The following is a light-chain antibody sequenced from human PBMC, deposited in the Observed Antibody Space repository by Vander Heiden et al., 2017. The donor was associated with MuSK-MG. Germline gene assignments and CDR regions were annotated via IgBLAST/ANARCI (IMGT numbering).Light chain of an antibody. CDR1: QSLDFSSGNTH. CDR2: YVS. CDR3: MQNTHWPRT. J-gene: IGKJ1*01. Sequence: EVVMTQSPLSLPVTLGQPASISCRTSQSLDFSSGNTHLSWFQQRPGQPPRRLIYYVSNRDSGVPDRFSGSGSGTEFTLKINRVEAEDVGIYYCMQNTHWPRTFGQGTKLEIK. V-gene: IGKV2-30*01.